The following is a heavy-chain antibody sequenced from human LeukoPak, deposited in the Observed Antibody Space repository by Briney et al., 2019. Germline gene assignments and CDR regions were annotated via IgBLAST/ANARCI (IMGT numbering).Heavy chain of an antibody. D-gene: IGHD1-26*01. Sequence: SETLSLTCTVSGGSISSYYWSWIRQPPGKELEWIGYIYYSGSTNYNPSLKSRVTISVDTSKNQFSLKLSSVTAADTAVYYCARLLVGATGGAFDIWGQGTMVTVSS. CDR1: GGSISSYY. V-gene: IGHV4-59*08. J-gene: IGHJ3*02. CDR3: ARLLVGATGGAFDI. CDR2: IYYSGST.